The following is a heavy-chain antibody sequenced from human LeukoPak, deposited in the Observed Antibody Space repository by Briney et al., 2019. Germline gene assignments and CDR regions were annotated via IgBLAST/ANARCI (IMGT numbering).Heavy chain of an antibody. CDR1: GFTFSSYS. Sequence: GGSLRLSCAASGFTFSSYSMNWVRQAPGKGLEWVSAISGSGGSTYYADSVKGRFTISRDNSKNTLYLQMNSLRAEDTAVYYCAKENYGDFGPYYFDYWGQGTLVTVSS. V-gene: IGHV3-23*01. D-gene: IGHD4-17*01. CDR3: AKENYGDFGPYYFDY. J-gene: IGHJ4*02. CDR2: ISGSGGST.